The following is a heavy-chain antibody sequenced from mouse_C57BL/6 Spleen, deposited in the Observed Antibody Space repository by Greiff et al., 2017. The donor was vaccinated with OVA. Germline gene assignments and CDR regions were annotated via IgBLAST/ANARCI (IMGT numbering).Heavy chain of an antibody. D-gene: IGHD1-1*01. J-gene: IGHJ4*01. CDR2: ISSGSSTI. CDR3: APLLLQGAMDY. Sequence: EVMLVESGGGLVKPGGSLKLSCAASGFTFSDYGMHWVRQAPEKGLEWVAYISSGSSTIYYADTVKGRFTISRDSAKNTLFLQMTSLRSEDTAMYYCAPLLLQGAMDYWGQGTSVTVSS. V-gene: IGHV5-17*01. CDR1: GFTFSDYG.